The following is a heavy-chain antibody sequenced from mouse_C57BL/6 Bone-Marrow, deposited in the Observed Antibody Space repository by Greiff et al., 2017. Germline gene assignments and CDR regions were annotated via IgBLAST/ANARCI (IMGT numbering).Heavy chain of an antibody. CDR1: GFAFSSSW. Sequence: QVQLQQSGPELVKPGASVKISCKASGFAFSSSWMNWVKQRPGKGLEWIGRIYPGDGDTNYNGKFKGKATLTADKASSTAYMQLSSLTSEDSAVYFCARRGSNPRAMDYWGQGTSVTVSS. V-gene: IGHV1-82*01. CDR2: IYPGDGDT. J-gene: IGHJ4*01. CDR3: ARRGSNPRAMDY. D-gene: IGHD1-1*01.